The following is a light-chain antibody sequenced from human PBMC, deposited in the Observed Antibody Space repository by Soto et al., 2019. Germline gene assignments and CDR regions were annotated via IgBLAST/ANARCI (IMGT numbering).Light chain of an antibody. J-gene: IGLJ2*01. CDR2: EVT. V-gene: IGLV2-14*01. Sequence: QSALTQPASVSGSPGQSITISCNGTSGDVGGYNYVSWYQVHPGKAPKVVIYEVTYRPSGVVNRFSGSKSGNTASLTISGLQAEDEADYYCTSCTSTRTVVFGGGTKLTVL. CDR1: SGDVGGYNY. CDR3: TSCTSTRTVV.